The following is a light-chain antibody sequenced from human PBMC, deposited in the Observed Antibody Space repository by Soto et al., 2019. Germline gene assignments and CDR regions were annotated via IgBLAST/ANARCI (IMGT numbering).Light chain of an antibody. V-gene: IGKV1-39*01. J-gene: IGKJ2*01. CDR2: AAS. CDR1: QSIGTY. CDR3: QESHST. Sequence: DAQMTQSPSSLSASVGDSVTITCRASQSIGTYLDWYQHKPGKAPKLLIYAASSLQSGVPSRFXXSXXGTDFTLTISSLQPEDFATYYCQESHSTFGQGTKLEIK.